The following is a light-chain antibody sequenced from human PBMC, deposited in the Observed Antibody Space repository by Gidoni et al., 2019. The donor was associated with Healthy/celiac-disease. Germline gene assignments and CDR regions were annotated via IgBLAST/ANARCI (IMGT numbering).Light chain of an antibody. V-gene: IGKV1-5*03. CDR1: QSISSW. CDR2: NAS. Sequence: IQITQSPSTLSASVGERVTIICRASQSISSWLDWYQQKPGKAPKLLIYNASSLESGVPSRCCGSRAGTEFTLTISSMQPDDFATYYCQQYNSYSPWTFGQGTKVEIK. J-gene: IGKJ1*01. CDR3: QQYNSYSPWT.